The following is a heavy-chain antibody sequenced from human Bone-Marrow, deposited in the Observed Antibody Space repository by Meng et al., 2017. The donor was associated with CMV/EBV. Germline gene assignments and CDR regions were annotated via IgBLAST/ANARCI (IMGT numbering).Heavy chain of an antibody. J-gene: IGHJ4*02. CDR2: IYHSGST. D-gene: IGHD3-3*01. Sequence: SETLSLTCAVSGGSINSSNWWSWVRQPPGKGLEWIGEIYHSGSTNYNPSLKSRVTISVDKSKNQFSLKLSSVTAADTAVYYCARTDPMYYDFWSGYLIFDYWGQGTLVTVSS. CDR1: GGSINSSNW. CDR3: ARTDPMYYDFWSGYLIFDY. V-gene: IGHV4-4*02.